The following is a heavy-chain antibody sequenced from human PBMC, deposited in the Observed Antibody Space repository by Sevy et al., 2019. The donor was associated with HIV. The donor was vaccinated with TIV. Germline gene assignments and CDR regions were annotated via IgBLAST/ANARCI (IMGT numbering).Heavy chain of an antibody. CDR1: GYTFSSHD. CDR2: MNPNNGNT. D-gene: IGHD1-7*01. Sequence: ASVKVSCKTSGYTFSSHDINWVRQAPGQGLEWMGWMNPNNGNTGYVQKFQDRVTMTRHSSIATAYMGLRGLTSDDTAVYYCARDPSGNYLTPHYRDYYGLDVWGQGTAVTVSS. CDR3: ARDPSGNYLTPHYRDYYGLDV. J-gene: IGHJ6*02. V-gene: IGHV1-8*01.